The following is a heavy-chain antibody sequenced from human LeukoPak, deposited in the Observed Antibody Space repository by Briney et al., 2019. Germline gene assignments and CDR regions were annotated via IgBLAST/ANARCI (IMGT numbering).Heavy chain of an antibody. Sequence: PSKTLSLTCSVSGYSISSYYWSWIRQPAGKGLEWIGRIYISGSTNYNPSLKSRVTMSVDTSKNQFSLKLSSVTAADTAVYYCARDRGTWNDDGFDYWGQGTLVTVSS. J-gene: IGHJ4*02. CDR1: GYSISSYY. CDR3: ARDRGTWNDDGFDY. V-gene: IGHV4-4*07. CDR2: IYISGST. D-gene: IGHD1-1*01.